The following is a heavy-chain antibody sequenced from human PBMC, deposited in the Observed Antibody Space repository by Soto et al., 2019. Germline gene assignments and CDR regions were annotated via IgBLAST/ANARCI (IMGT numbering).Heavy chain of an antibody. CDR1: GFTFSSYC. CDR3: SKDGGTYCTNGVCYTGWSFDY. D-gene: IGHD2-8*01. J-gene: IGHJ4*02. CDR2: ISYDGSNK. Sequence: GGSLRLSCAASGFTFSSYCRRWVRQAPGKGLEWVAVISYDGSNKYYADSVKGRFTISRDNSKNTLYLQMNSLRAEDTAVYYCSKDGGTYCTNGVCYTGWSFDYWGQGTLVTVSS. V-gene: IGHV3-30*18.